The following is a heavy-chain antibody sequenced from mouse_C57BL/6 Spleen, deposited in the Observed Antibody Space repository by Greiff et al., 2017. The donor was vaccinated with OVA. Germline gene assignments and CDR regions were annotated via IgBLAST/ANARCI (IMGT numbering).Heavy chain of an antibody. CDR1: GYSFTSYY. CDR2: IYPGSGNT. J-gene: IGHJ2*01. Sequence: QVQLQQSGPELVKPGASVKISCKASGYSFTSYYIHWVKQRPGQGLEWIGWIYPGSGNTKYNEKFKGKATLTADTSSSTAYMQLSSLTSEDSAVYYCARGELSSLFDYWGQGTTLTVSS. CDR3: ARGELSSLFDY. D-gene: IGHD1-1*01. V-gene: IGHV1-66*01.